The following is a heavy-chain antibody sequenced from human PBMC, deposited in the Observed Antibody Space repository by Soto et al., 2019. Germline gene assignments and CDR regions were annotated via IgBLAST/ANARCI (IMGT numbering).Heavy chain of an antibody. Sequence: GGSLRLSCAASGFPFSSWSMNWVRQAPGKGLEWISFISSSGSYIRYTDSVKGRFTISRDDAKNSLYLQMNSLRAEDTAVYYCARDPRADLEAAKVDYWGQGTLVTVSS. CDR3: ARDPRADLEAAKVDY. CDR1: GFPFSSWS. CDR2: ISSSGSYI. J-gene: IGHJ4*02. D-gene: IGHD2-15*01. V-gene: IGHV3-21*05.